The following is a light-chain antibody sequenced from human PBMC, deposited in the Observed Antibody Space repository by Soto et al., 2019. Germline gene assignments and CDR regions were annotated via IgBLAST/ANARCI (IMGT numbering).Light chain of an antibody. Sequence: QSVLTQPPSASGTPGQRVNISCSGGSSNIGLNYVYWYQQLPGTAPKLLIYGNTIRPSGVPDRFSGSKSGTSASLAITGLQAEDEADYYCQSYDRSLRGYVFGTGTKVTVL. CDR3: QSYDRSLRGYV. V-gene: IGLV1-40*01. CDR1: SSNIGLNY. CDR2: GNT. J-gene: IGLJ1*01.